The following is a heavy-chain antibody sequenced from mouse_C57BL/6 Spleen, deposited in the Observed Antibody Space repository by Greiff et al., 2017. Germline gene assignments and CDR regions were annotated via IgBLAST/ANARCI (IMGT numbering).Heavy chain of an antibody. D-gene: IGHD1-1*01. CDR2: IRSKSNNYAT. V-gene: IGHV10-1*01. Sequence: EVKLMESGGGLVQPKGSLKLSCAASGFSFNTYAMNWVRQAPGKGLEWVARIRSKSNNYATYYADSVKDRFTISRDDSESMLYLQMNNLKTEDTAMYYCVRHSNSFDYWGQGTTLTVSS. J-gene: IGHJ2*01. CDR3: VRHSNSFDY. CDR1: GFSFNTYA.